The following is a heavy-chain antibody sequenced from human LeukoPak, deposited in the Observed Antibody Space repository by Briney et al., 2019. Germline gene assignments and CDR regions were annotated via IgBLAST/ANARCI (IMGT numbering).Heavy chain of an antibody. CDR1: GFTFSDYY. CDR2: MSESGTTI. CDR3: AHLRARSRIDN. V-gene: IGHV3-11*01. J-gene: IGHJ4*02. D-gene: IGHD6-13*01. Sequence: GESLRLSCTASGFTFSDYYMGWIRRAPGKGLEWVAYMSESGTTIYHADSVKGRFTISRDNAKNSLYLQMNGLRAEDTAIYYCAHLRARSRIDNWGQGSLVTVSS.